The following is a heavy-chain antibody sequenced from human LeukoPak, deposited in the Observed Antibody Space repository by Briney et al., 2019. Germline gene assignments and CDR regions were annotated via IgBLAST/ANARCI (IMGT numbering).Heavy chain of an antibody. V-gene: IGHV1-2*02. CDR2: INPNSGAT. CDR3: ARAPVLGVVIASHWFDP. Sequence: ASVKVSCKASGYTFTGYYMLWVRQAPGQGLEWMGWINPNSGATNYAQKFRGRVTMTRDTSISTAYMELSRLRSDDTAVYYCARAPVLGVVIASHWFDPWGQGTLVTVSS. D-gene: IGHD3-3*01. J-gene: IGHJ5*02. CDR1: GYTFTGYY.